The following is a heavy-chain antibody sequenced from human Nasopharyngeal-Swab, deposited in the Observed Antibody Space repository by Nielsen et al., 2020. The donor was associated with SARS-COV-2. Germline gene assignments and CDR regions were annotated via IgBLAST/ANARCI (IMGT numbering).Heavy chain of an antibody. CDR3: ASHYGSGSLPLDY. Sequence: GGSLRLSWAASGVTFSSYGMHWVRQAPGKGLEWVAVIWYDGSNKYYADSVKGRFTISRDNSKNTLYLQMNSLRAEDTAVYYFASHYGSGSLPLDYWGQGTLVTVSS. CDR1: GVTFSSYG. CDR2: IWYDGSNK. V-gene: IGHV3-33*01. D-gene: IGHD3-10*01. J-gene: IGHJ4*02.